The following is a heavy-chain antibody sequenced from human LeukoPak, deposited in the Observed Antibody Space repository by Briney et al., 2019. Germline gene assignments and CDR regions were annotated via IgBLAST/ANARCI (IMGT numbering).Heavy chain of an antibody. CDR2: IYYSGST. V-gene: IGHV4-59*01. J-gene: IGHJ4*02. D-gene: IGHD6-13*01. Sequence: SETLSLTCTVYGGSLSSYYWSWIRQPPGKGLEWMGYIYYSGSTNYNPSLKSRVTISVDTSKNQFSLKLSSVTAADTAVYYCARGNSSSWYGAFDYWGQGTLVTVSS. CDR3: ARGNSSSWYGAFDY. CDR1: GGSLSSYY.